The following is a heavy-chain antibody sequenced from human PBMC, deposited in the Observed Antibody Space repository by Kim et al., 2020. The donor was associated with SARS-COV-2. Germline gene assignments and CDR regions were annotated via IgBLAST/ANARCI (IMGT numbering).Heavy chain of an antibody. D-gene: IGHD3-22*01. Sequence: YGKGQFTIHRDNPQNTLYLQMNSLRAEDTAVYYCAKDDREYYYDSSGYYYWGQGTLVTVSS. CDR3: AKDDREYYYDSSGYYY. V-gene: IGHV3-23*01. J-gene: IGHJ4*02.